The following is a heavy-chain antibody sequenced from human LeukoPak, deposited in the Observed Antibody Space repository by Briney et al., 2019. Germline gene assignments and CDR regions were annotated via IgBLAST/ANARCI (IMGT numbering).Heavy chain of an antibody. CDR3: ATADSSGYYRWWFDP. Sequence: GASVKVSCKVSGYTLTELSMYWVRQAPGKGLEWMGGFDPEDGETIYAQKFQGRVTMTEDTSTDTAYMELSSLRSEDTAVYYCATADSSGYYRWWFDPWGQGTLVTVSS. V-gene: IGHV1-24*01. CDR2: FDPEDGET. J-gene: IGHJ5*02. CDR1: GYTLTELS. D-gene: IGHD3-22*01.